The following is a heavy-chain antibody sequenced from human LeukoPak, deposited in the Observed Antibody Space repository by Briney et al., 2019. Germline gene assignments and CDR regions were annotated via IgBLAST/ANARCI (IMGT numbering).Heavy chain of an antibody. J-gene: IGHJ4*02. CDR2: MSYDGSNK. CDR1: GFTFSSYA. Sequence: GRSLRLSCAASGFTFSSYAMHWVRQAPGKGLEWVAVMSYDGSNKYYADSVKGRFTISRDNSKNTLYLQMNSLRAEDAAVYYCARADGSGSYLLRDYWGQGTLVTVSS. V-gene: IGHV3-30-3*01. D-gene: IGHD1-26*01. CDR3: ARADGSGSYLLRDY.